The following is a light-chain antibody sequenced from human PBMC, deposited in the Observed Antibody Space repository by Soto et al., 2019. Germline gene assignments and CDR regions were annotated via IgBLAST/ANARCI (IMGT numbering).Light chain of an antibody. CDR1: QGISSH. V-gene: IGKV1-9*01. CDR3: QQSYSLPYT. CDR2: AAS. Sequence: IQLTQSPSSLSASVGDRVTITCRASQGISSHLAWYQHKPGKAPKLLIYAASTLQSGVPSRFSGSGSGTDFTLTISSLQPEDSATYYCQQSYSLPYTFGQGTKVDIK. J-gene: IGKJ2*01.